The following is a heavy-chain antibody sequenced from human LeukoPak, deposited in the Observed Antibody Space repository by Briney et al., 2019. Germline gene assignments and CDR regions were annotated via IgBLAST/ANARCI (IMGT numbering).Heavy chain of an antibody. D-gene: IGHD5-24*01. CDR1: GYTFITYG. CDR3: ARDGGYNWSGGVY. V-gene: IGHV1-18*01. CDR2: IRPYDGNT. J-gene: IGHJ4*02. Sequence: ASVKVSCQASGYTFITYGISWVRQAPGEALEWMGWIRPYDGNTKYAQKFQDRVTMTTDTSRSKAYMELRSLRSDDTAVYYCARDGGYNWSGGVYWGQGTLVTVS.